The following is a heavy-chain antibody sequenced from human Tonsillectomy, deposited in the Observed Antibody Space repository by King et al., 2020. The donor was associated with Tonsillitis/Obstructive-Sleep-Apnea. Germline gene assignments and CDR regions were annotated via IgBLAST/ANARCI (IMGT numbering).Heavy chain of an antibody. D-gene: IGHD2-2*01. CDR3: ARGRAAMTSGYYFDY. Sequence: QLQESGPGLVKPSETLSLTCTVSGGSISSSSYYWGWIRQPPGKGLEWIGSIYYSGSTYYNPSLKSRVTISVDTSKNQFSLKLSSVTAADTAVYYCARGRAAMTSGYYFDYWGQGTLVTVSS. CDR1: GGSISSSSYY. CDR2: IYYSGST. V-gene: IGHV4-39*01. J-gene: IGHJ4*02.